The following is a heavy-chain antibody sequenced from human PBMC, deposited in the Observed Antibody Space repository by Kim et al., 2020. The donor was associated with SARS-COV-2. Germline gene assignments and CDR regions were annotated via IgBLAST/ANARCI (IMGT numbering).Heavy chain of an antibody. CDR3: ARDQSTSTVVPAATSSDRDKKYYYYGMDV. CDR2: ISYDGSNK. V-gene: IGHV3-30-3*01. J-gene: IGHJ6*02. CDR1: GFTFSSYA. D-gene: IGHD2-2*01. Sequence: GGSLRLSCAASGFTFSSYAMHWVRQAPGKGLEWVAVISYDGSNKYYADSVKGRFTISRDNSKNTLYLQMNSLRAEDTAVYYCARDQSTSTVVPAATSSDRDKKYYYYGMDVWGQGTTVTVSS.